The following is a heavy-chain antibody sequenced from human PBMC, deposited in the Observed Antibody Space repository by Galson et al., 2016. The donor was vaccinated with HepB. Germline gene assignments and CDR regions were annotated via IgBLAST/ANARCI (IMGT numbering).Heavy chain of an antibody. D-gene: IGHD4-23*01. CDR1: GYSFLSHD. V-gene: IGHV1-8*01. J-gene: IGHJ6*02. CDR3: ARGRSPVDYGGVSDGMDL. Sequence: SVKVSCKASGYSFLSHDIDWIRQTTGQGLEWMGWMNPNSGDTYYAKKFQGRVNMTRNIAMTKAYMELTSLRSDDTAVYYCARGRSPVDYGGVSDGMDLWGQGTTVIVSS. CDR2: MNPNSGDT.